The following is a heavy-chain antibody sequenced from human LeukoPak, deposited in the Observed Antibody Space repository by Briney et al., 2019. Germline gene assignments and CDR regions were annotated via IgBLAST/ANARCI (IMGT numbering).Heavy chain of an antibody. Sequence: GASVKVSCKASGGTFSSYAISWVRQAPGQGLEWMGGIIPIFGTANYAQKFQGRVTITTYESTSTAYMELSSLRSEDTAVYYCARAAYYGDYGVGYYYYYYMDVWGKGTTVTVSS. CDR1: GGTFSSYA. V-gene: IGHV1-69*05. CDR2: IIPIFGTA. J-gene: IGHJ6*03. CDR3: ARAAYYGDYGVGYYYYYYMDV. D-gene: IGHD4-17*01.